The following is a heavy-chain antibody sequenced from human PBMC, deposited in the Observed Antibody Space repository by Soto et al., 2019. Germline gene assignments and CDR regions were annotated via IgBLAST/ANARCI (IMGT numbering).Heavy chain of an antibody. CDR2: IYYSGST. CDR1: GGSLSSGGYY. J-gene: IGHJ6*02. V-gene: IGHV4-31*03. Sequence: KTSETLSLTCTVSGGSLSSGGYYWSWIRQHPGKGLEWIGYIYYSGSTYYNPSLKSRVTISVDTSKNQLSLKLSSVTAADTAVYYCARDRVESFRYSGYDSAPYYYYYYGMDVWGQGTTVTVSS. D-gene: IGHD5-12*01. CDR3: ARDRVESFRYSGYDSAPYYYYYYGMDV.